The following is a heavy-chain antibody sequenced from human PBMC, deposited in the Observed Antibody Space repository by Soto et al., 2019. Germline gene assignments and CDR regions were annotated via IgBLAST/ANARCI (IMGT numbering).Heavy chain of an antibody. V-gene: IGHV4-59*01. J-gene: IGHJ4*02. CDR1: GGSISSYY. Sequence: QVQLQESGPRLVKPSETLSLTCIVSGGSISSYYWSWIRQPPGKGLEWIGYIYYSGSTNYNPSLKSRVTISVDTSKNQFSLKLSSVTAADTAVYYCARAVLPATARFDYWGQGTLVTVSS. D-gene: IGHD2-2*01. CDR3: ARAVLPATARFDY. CDR2: IYYSGST.